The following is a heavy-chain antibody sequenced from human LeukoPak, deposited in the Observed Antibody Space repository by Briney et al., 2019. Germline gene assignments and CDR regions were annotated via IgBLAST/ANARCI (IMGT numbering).Heavy chain of an antibody. CDR1: GGTFSSYA. CDR2: IIPIFGTA. J-gene: IGHJ5*02. D-gene: IGHD2-2*01. CDR3: ARNQYQLLVSWFDP. V-gene: IGHV1-69*05. Sequence: SVKVSCKASGGTFSSYAISWVRQAPGQGLQWMGGIIPIFGTAHYAQKFQGRVTITTDESTSTAYMELSSLRSEDTAVYYCARNQYQLLVSWFDPWGQGTLVTVSS.